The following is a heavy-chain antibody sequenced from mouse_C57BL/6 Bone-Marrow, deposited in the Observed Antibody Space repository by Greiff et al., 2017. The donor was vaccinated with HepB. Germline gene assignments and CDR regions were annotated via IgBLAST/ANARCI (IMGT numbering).Heavy chain of an antibody. J-gene: IGHJ2*01. D-gene: IGHD1-1*01. CDR3: VRQGDYGRFDY. CDR1: GFSFNTYA. Sequence: DVKLVESGGGLVQPKGSLKLSCAASGFSFNTYAMNWVRQAPGKGLEWVARIRSKSNNYATYYADSVKDRFTISRDDSESMLYLQMNNLKTEDTAMYYCVRQGDYGRFDYWGQGTTLTVSS. CDR2: IRSKSNNYAT. V-gene: IGHV10-1*01.